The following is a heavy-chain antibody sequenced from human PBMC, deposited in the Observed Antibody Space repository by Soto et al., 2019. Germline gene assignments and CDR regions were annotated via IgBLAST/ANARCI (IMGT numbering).Heavy chain of an antibody. V-gene: IGHV3-23*01. D-gene: IGHD6-6*01. Sequence: GGSLRLSCAASGFTFSSYAMSWVRQAPGKGLEWVSAISGSGGSTYYADSVKGRFTISRDNSKNTLYLQMNSLRAEDTAVYYCATGHSNSIYYYYYYGMDVWGQGTTVTVS. CDR2: ISGSGGST. CDR1: GFTFSSYA. CDR3: ATGHSNSIYYYYYYGMDV. J-gene: IGHJ6*02.